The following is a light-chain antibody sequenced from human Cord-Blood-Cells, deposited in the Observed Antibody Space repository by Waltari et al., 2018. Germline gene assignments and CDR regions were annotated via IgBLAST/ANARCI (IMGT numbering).Light chain of an antibody. V-gene: IGLV1-44*01. CDR2: SNT. J-gene: IGLJ3*02. Sequence: QSVLTQPPSASGTPGQRVTISCSGSSPNIGSNTVNWYQQLPGTAPKLLIYSNTQRPSGVPDRFSGSKSGTSASLAISGLQSEDEADYYCAAWDDSLNWVFGGGTKLTVL. CDR3: AAWDDSLNWV. CDR1: SPNIGSNT.